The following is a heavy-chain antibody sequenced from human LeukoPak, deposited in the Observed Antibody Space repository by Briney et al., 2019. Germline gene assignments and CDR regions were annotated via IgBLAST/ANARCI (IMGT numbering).Heavy chain of an antibody. J-gene: IGHJ4*02. Sequence: SGGSLRLSCAASGFTFSNYWMSWARQAPGKGLEWVAHIKQDGSEEYYGYSVKGVFTISRDNAKGSLYLQINSLRAEDAAVYYCAKDPSHIVVVTAVLGYFDYWGQGTLVTVSS. V-gene: IGHV3-7*01. CDR1: GFTFSNYW. CDR3: AKDPSHIVVVTAVLGYFDY. D-gene: IGHD2-21*02. CDR2: IKQDGSEE.